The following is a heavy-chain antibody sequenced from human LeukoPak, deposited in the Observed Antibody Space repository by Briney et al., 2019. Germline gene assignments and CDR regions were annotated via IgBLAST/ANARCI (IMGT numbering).Heavy chain of an antibody. CDR1: GFTFSSNY. CDR3: ARSSGYSPHFDY. Sequence: GGSLRLSCAASGFTFSSNYMSWVRQAPGKGLEWVSVIYSGGSTYYADPVKGRFTISRDNSKNTLYLQMNSLRAEDTAVYFCARSSGYSPHFDYWGQGILVTVSS. CDR2: IYSGGST. D-gene: IGHD3-22*01. J-gene: IGHJ4*02. V-gene: IGHV3-53*01.